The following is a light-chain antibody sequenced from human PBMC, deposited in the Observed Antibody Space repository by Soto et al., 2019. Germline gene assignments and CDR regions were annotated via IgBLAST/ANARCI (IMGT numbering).Light chain of an antibody. Sequence: EIVLTHSPGTLSLSPLEIATRWCRASQSVTINVGWYHQKPGQAPRLLMYGASSRATGIPDRFSGSGSGTDFTLTISRLEPEDFAVYYCQQYGFSRTFGQGTKVDIK. V-gene: IGKV3-20*01. CDR3: QQYGFSRT. CDR1: QSVTIN. J-gene: IGKJ1*01. CDR2: GAS.